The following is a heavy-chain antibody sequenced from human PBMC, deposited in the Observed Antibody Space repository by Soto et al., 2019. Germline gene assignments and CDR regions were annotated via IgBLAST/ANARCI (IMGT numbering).Heavy chain of an antibody. CDR1: GFTFSACA. J-gene: IGHJ4*02. V-gene: IGHV3-23*01. CDR3: AKDSPYSTGWYDFDC. Sequence: GGSLRLSCAASGFTFSACAMSWVRQAPGKGLEWVSGISGSYGSTLYANSVKGRFTISRDNSKNTLYLQMNSLRAEDTAVYYCAKDSPYSTGWYDFDCWGQGTLVTVSS. D-gene: IGHD6-19*01. CDR2: ISGSYGST.